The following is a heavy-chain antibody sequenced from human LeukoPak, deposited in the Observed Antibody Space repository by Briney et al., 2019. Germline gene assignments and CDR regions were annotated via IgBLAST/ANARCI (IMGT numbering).Heavy chain of an antibody. CDR1: GFTFSSYS. CDR2: ISSSSSYI. J-gene: IGHJ4*02. V-gene: IGHV3-21*01. D-gene: IGHD6-13*01. Sequence: GGSLRLSCAASGFTFSSYSMNWVRQAPGKGLEWVSSISSSSSYIYYADSVKGRFTISRDNAKNSLYLQMNSLRAEDTAVYYRARGTSSSWYYFDYWGQGTLVTVSS. CDR3: ARGTSSSWYYFDY.